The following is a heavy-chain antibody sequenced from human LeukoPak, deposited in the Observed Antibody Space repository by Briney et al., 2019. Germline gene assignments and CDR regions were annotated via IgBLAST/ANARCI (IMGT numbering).Heavy chain of an antibody. V-gene: IGHV4-59*01. CDR1: GGSISSYY. J-gene: IGHJ6*03. D-gene: IGHD2-2*01. CDR3: ARDKSEYQLLGYYYYYMDV. CDR2: IYYSGST. Sequence: SETLSLTCTVSGGSISSYYWSWIRQPPGKGLEWIGYIYYSGSTNYNPSLKSRVTISVYTSKNQFSLKLSSVTAADTAVYYCARDKSEYQLLGYYYYYMDVWGKGTTVTVSS.